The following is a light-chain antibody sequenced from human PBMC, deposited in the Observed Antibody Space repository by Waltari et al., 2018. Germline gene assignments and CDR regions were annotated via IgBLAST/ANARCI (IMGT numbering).Light chain of an antibody. Sequence: EVVLTQSPATLSLSPGERATLSCRASQSVYNFLAWYQQKPGQAPRLLIYEASQRATGIPARFSGSGSGTDFTLTISNLEPEEVAVYYCQQRANWPPLTFGGGTKVEIK. J-gene: IGKJ4*01. V-gene: IGKV3-11*01. CDR1: QSVYNF. CDR3: QQRANWPPLT. CDR2: EAS.